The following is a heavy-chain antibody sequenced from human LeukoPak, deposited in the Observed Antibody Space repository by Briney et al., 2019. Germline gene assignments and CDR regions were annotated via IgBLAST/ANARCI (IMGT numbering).Heavy chain of an antibody. CDR2: INHSGST. CDR3: ARHVLLWFGRTKNWFDP. J-gene: IGHJ5*02. V-gene: IGHV4-34*01. Sequence: PSETLSLTCAVYGGSFSAYYWSWIRQPPGEGLEWIGEINHSGSTYYNPSLKSRVTISVDTSKNQFSLKLSSVTAADTAVYYCARHVLLWFGRTKNWFDPWGQGTLVTVSS. CDR1: GGSFSAYY. D-gene: IGHD3-10*01.